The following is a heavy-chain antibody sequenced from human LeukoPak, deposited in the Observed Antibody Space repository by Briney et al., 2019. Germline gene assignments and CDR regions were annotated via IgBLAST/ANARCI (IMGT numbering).Heavy chain of an antibody. CDR2: ISYDGSNK. Sequence: KSGGSLRLSCAASGFTFSSYGMHWVRQAPGKGLEWVAVISYDGSNKYYADSVKGRFTISRDNSKNTLYLQMNSLRAEDTAVYYCAKEGTWTRTFDYWGQGTLVTVSS. CDR1: GFTFSSYG. J-gene: IGHJ4*02. D-gene: IGHD1/OR15-1a*01. V-gene: IGHV3-30*18. CDR3: AKEGTWTRTFDY.